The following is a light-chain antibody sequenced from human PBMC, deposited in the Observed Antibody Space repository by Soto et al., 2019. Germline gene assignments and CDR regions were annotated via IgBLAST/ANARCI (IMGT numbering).Light chain of an antibody. CDR2: EVS. CDR3: MQSKQFPFT. Sequence: DIVMTQIPLSLSVTPGQPASISCKSSQSLLHSDRKTYLHWYRQKPGQPPQLMIYEVSKRFSGVSDRFSGSGSGTDFTLRISRVEAEDVGVYYCMQSKQFPFTFGGGTKVDIK. J-gene: IGKJ4*01. V-gene: IGKV2D-29*01. CDR1: QSLLHSDRKTY.